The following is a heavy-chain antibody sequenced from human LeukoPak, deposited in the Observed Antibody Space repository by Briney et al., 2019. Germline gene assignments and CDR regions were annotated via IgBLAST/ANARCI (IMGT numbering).Heavy chain of an antibody. CDR2: INHSGST. CDR1: GGSFSGYY. J-gene: IGHJ5*02. D-gene: IGHD3-9*01. Sequence: PSETLSLTCAVYGGSFSGYYWSWIRQPPGKGLEWIGEINHSGSTNYNPSLKSRVTISVDTSKNQFSLKLSSVTAADTAVYYCARGGLRYFDWLYNWFDPWGQGTPVTVSS. CDR3: ARGGLRYFDWLYNWFDP. V-gene: IGHV4-34*01.